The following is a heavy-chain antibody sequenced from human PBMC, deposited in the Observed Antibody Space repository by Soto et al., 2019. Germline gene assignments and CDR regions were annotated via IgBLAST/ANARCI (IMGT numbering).Heavy chain of an antibody. D-gene: IGHD4-4*01. CDR3: ARPVALMTTVTTHAFDI. CDR1: GYSFTSYW. Sequence: GESLKISCKGSGYSFTSYWIGWVRQMPGKGLEWMGIIYPGDSDTRYSPSFQGQVTISADKSISTAYLQWSSLKASDTAMYYCARPVALMTTVTTHAFDIWGQGTMVTVSS. V-gene: IGHV5-51*01. CDR2: IYPGDSDT. J-gene: IGHJ3*02.